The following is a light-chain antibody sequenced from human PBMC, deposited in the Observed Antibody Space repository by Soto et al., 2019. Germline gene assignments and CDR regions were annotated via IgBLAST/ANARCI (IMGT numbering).Light chain of an antibody. V-gene: IGLV4-69*01. CDR2: VNSDGSH. CDR1: SGHSTYA. Sequence: QSVLTQSPSASASLGASFKLTCTLSSGHSTYAIAWHQQQPEKGPRYLMKVNSDGSHSKGDGIPDRFSGSSSGAERSLTISSLQSEDEADYYCQTWGTGFHVVFGGGTKLTVL. CDR3: QTWGTGFHVV. J-gene: IGLJ2*01.